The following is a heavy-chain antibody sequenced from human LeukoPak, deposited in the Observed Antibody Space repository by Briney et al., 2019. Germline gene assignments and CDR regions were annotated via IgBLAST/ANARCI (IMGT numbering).Heavy chain of an antibody. Sequence: PSQTLSLTCTVSGGSISSGSYYWGWIRQPAGKGLEWIGRIYTSGSTNYNPSLKSRVTMSVDTSKNQFSLKLSSVTAADTAVYYCASMNSSGYSPFDYWGQGTLVTVSS. V-gene: IGHV4-61*02. J-gene: IGHJ4*02. CDR1: GGSISSGSYY. D-gene: IGHD3-22*01. CDR2: IYTSGST. CDR3: ASMNSSGYSPFDY.